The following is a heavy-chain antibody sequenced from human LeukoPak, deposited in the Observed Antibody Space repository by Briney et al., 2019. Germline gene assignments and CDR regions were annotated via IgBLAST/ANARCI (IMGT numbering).Heavy chain of an antibody. V-gene: IGHV3-21*01. CDR2: ISSSGTCI. CDR3: ARARKDSAVTPYYYAMDV. D-gene: IGHD1-26*01. CDR1: GFTFSTYD. Sequence: PGGSLRLSCGASGFTFSTYDMNWVRQAPGKGLEWVSCISSSGTCISYADSLKGRFTISRDNAKNSLYLQMNSLRAEDTAVYYCARARKDSAVTPYYYAMDVWGQGTTVTVSS. J-gene: IGHJ6*02.